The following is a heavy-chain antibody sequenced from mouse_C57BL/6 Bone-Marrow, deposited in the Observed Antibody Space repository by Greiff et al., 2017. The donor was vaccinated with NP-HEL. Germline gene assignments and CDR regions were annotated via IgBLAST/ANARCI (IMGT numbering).Heavy chain of an antibody. CDR3: ARRGYGSSSWYFDV. CDR1: GYTFTSYW. J-gene: IGHJ1*03. Sequence: QVQLQQPGAELVKPGASVKLSCKASGYTFTSYWMHWVKQRPGQGLEWIGMIHPNSGSTNYNEKFKSKATLTVDKSSSTAYMQLSSLTSEDSAVYYGARRGYGSSSWYFDVWGTGTTVTVSS. CDR2: IHPNSGST. V-gene: IGHV1-64*01. D-gene: IGHD1-1*01.